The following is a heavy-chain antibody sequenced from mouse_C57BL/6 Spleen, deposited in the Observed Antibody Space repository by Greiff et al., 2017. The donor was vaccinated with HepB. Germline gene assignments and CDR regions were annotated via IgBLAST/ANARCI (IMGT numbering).Heavy chain of an antibody. Sequence: QVQLQQSGAELVKPGASGKISCKASGYAFSSYWLNWVKQRPGKGLEWIGQIYPGDGDTNYNGKLKGKATLTADKSSSTAYMQLSSLNFEDSAVYFCAREGELRSPYAMDDWGQGTSVTVSS. CDR1: GYAFSSYW. V-gene: IGHV1-80*01. J-gene: IGHJ4*01. CDR2: IYPGDGDT. D-gene: IGHD3-2*02. CDR3: AREGELRSPYAMDD.